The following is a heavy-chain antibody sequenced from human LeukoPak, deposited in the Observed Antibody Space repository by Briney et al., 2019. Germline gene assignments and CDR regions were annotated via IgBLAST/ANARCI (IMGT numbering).Heavy chain of an antibody. V-gene: IGHV3-9*01. CDR3: AKDTHYYDSSGYYSLWDY. CDR1: GFTFDDYA. CDR2: ISWSSGSI. Sequence: GGSLRLSCAASGFTFDDYAMHWVRQAPGKGLDWVSGISWSSGSIAYADSVKGRFTISRDNSKNTLYLQMNSLRAEDTAVYYCAKDTHYYDSSGYYSLWDYWGQGTLVTVSS. D-gene: IGHD3-22*01. J-gene: IGHJ4*02.